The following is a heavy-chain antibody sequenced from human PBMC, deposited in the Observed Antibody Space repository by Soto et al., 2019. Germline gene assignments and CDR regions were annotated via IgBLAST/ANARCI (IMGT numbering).Heavy chain of an antibody. V-gene: IGHV1-69*13. CDR3: ARDGALYDSSGYYFLY. CDR2: ITPMFGKP. J-gene: IGHJ4*02. D-gene: IGHD3-22*01. CDR1: GGTFSRYA. Sequence: ASVKVSRKASGGTFSRYAINWVRQAPGQGLEWMGGITPMFGKPNYAQKFQGRVTITADEFTSTGYMELRSLRSDDTAVYYCARDGALYDSSGYYFLYWGQGTLVTVSS.